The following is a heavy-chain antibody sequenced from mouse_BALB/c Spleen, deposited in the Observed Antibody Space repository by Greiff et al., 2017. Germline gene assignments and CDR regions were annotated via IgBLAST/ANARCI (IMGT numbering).Heavy chain of an antibody. J-gene: IGHJ4*01. V-gene: IGHV3-6*02. CDR3: ARGEYDYYAMDY. Sequence: EVKLMESGPGLVKPSQSLSLTCSVTGYSITSGYYWNWIRQFPGNKLEWMGYISYDGSNNYNPSLKNRISITRDTSKNQFFLKLNSVTTEDTATYYCARGEYDYYAMDYWGQGTSVTVSS. CDR2: ISYDGSN. CDR1: GYSITSGYY. D-gene: IGHD5-2*01.